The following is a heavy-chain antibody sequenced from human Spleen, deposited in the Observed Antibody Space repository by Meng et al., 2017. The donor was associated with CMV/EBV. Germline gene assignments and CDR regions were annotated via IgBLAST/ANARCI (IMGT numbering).Heavy chain of an antibody. V-gene: IGHV1-46*01. CDR1: GSTFASVS. CDR2: INPSEGST. CDR3: ARDGWGNYYFYH. J-gene: IGHJ5*02. D-gene: IGHD4-11*01. Sequence: CNASGSTFASVSMHRVPQAPVQGLGWIRIINPSEGSTTYAQNFQGRVTMTRDTPTSTVYMKLSSLTSGDTAVYSCARDGWGNYYFYHWGQGTLVTVSS.